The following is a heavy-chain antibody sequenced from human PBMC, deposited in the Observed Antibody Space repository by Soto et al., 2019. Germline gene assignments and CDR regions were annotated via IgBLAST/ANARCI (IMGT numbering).Heavy chain of an antibody. Sequence: ASVKVSCKASGYTFTGYYMHWVRQAPGQGLEWMGWINPNSGGTNYAQKFQGWVTMTRDTSISTAYMELSRLSSDDTAVYYCARPRLYYDILTGPHYYYGMDVWGQGTTVTVSS. J-gene: IGHJ6*02. D-gene: IGHD3-9*01. CDR1: GYTFTGYY. V-gene: IGHV1-2*04. CDR3: ARPRLYYDILTGPHYYYGMDV. CDR2: INPNSGGT.